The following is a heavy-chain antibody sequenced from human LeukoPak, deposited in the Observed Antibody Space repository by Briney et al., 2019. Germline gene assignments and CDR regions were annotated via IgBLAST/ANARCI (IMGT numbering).Heavy chain of an antibody. J-gene: IGHJ4*02. V-gene: IGHV3-74*01. CDR1: GFTFSSYW. Sequence: PGGSLRLSCAASGFTFSSYWMHWVRQAPGKGLVWVSRINSDGSSTSYADSVKGRFTISRDNAKNTLYLQMNSLRPEDTAVYYCAKDIRSGSFSGHDYWGQGTLVTVSS. CDR3: AKDIRSGSFSGHDY. D-gene: IGHD1-26*01. CDR2: INSDGSST.